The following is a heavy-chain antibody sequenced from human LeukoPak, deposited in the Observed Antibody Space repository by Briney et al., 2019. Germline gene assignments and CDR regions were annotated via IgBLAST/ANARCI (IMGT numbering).Heavy chain of an antibody. CDR1: GGSIRSSYYY. D-gene: IGHD5-18*01. J-gene: IGHJ4*02. Sequence: TLSLTCTVSGGSIRSSYYYWGWIRQPPGKGLEWIGSIYDSGSTYYNPSLKSRVTISVDTSKNQFSLKLNSVTAADTAVYYCARGSRGYSYGSCDYWGQGTLVTVSS. V-gene: IGHV4-39*01. CDR3: ARGSRGYSYGSCDY. CDR2: IYDSGST.